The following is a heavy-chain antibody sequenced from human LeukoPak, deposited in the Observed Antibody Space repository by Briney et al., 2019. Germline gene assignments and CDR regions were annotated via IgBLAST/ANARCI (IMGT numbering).Heavy chain of an antibody. J-gene: IGHJ4*02. CDR3: ARGTTGFDY. D-gene: IGHD1-14*01. Sequence: PGGSLRLSCAASGFTFSSYNMNWVRQAPGKGLEWVSYISSSGNTIYYADSVKGRFTISRDNAKNSPYLQMNSLRAEDTAVYYCARGTTGFDYWGQGTLVTVSS. CDR2: ISSSGNTI. CDR1: GFTFSSYN. V-gene: IGHV3-48*04.